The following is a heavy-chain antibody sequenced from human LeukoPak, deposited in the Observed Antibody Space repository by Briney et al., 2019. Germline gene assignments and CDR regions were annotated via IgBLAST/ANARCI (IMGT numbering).Heavy chain of an antibody. Sequence: SEALSLTCTVSGGSISSYYWSWIRQPPGKGLEWIGYIYYSGSTNYNPSLKSRVTISVDTSKNQFSLKLSSVTAADTAVYYCAGGGSYYSFYYFDYWGQGTLVTVSS. CDR2: IYYSGST. CDR1: GGSISSYY. D-gene: IGHD1-26*01. V-gene: IGHV4-59*08. CDR3: AGGGSYYSFYYFDY. J-gene: IGHJ4*02.